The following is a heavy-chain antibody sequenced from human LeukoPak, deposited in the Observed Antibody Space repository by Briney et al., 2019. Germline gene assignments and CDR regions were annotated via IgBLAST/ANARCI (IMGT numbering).Heavy chain of an antibody. CDR1: GYTFTCYG. V-gene: IGHV1-18*01. CDR2: ISAYNGNT. J-gene: IGHJ3*02. Sequence: ASVKVSCKASGYTFTCYGTSWVRQAPGQGLEWMGWISAYNGNTNYAQKLQGRVTMTTDTSTSTAYMELRSLRSDDTAVYYCARVGYGSGGDSFDIWGQGTMVTVSS. D-gene: IGHD3-10*01. CDR3: ARVGYGSGGDSFDI.